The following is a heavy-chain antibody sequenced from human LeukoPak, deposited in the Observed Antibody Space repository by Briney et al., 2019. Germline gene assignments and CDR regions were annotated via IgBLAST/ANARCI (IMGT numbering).Heavy chain of an antibody. CDR1: GFTFSSYG. CDR3: AKVFLGVVVPPPYYFDY. V-gene: IGHV3-23*01. J-gene: IGHJ4*02. Sequence: GGSLRLSCAASGFTFSSYGMSWVRQAPGKGLEWVSAIGGSGGSTYYADSVKGRFTISRDNSKNTLYLQMNSLRAEDTAVYYCAKVFLGVVVPPPYYFDYWGQGTLVTVSS. D-gene: IGHD2-2*01. CDR2: IGGSGGST.